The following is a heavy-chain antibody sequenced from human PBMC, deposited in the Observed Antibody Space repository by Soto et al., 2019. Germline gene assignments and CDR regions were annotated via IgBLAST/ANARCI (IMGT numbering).Heavy chain of an antibody. V-gene: IGHV3-23*01. Sequence: EVQLLESGGGLVQPGGSLRLSCAASGFTFRSYAMSWVRQAPGKGLEWVSGISVSGGSTYYADSVKGRFTISRDNSKNTLSLQMNRLTAEDTAIYYCAKGDDYENGGYDYWGQGTLVTVSS. CDR1: GFTFRSYA. CDR2: ISVSGGST. D-gene: IGHD3-22*01. J-gene: IGHJ4*02. CDR3: AKGDDYENGGYDY.